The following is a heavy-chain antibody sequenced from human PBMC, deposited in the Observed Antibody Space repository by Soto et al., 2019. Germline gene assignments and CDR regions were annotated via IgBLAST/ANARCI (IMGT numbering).Heavy chain of an antibody. Sequence: QITLKESVPTLVNPTQTLTLTCTFSGFSLSTSGVGVGWVRQPPGKALEWLALIYWNDDKRYSPSLKSRLTITKDTSKNKVVLTMTNMDAGDTATYYCELSHGDVWGQGTTVTVSS. CDR1: GFSLSTSGVG. CDR3: ELSHGDV. J-gene: IGHJ6*02. V-gene: IGHV2-5*01. CDR2: IYWNDDK. D-gene: IGHD4-17*01.